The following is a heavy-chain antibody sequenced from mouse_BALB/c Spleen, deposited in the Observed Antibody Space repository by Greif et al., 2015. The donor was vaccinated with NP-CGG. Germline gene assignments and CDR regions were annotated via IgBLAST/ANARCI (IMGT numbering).Heavy chain of an antibody. CDR1: GYTFTSYV. D-gene: IGHD1-1*01. CDR3: ASFYVAY. Sequence: VQLKESGPELVKPGASVKMSCKASGYTFTSYVMHWVKQKPGQGLEWIGYINPYNDGTKYNEKFKGKATLTSDKSSSTAYMELSSLTSEDSAVYYCASFYVAYWGQGTLVTVSA. V-gene: IGHV1-14*01. CDR2: INPYNDGT. J-gene: IGHJ3*01.